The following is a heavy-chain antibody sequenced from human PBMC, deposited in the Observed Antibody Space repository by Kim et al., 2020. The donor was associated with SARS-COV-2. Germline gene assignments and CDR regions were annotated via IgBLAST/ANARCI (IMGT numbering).Heavy chain of an antibody. Sequence: GGSLRLSCAASGFTFSSYGMRWVRQAPGKGLEWVAVMSYDGSNKYYADSVKGRFTISRDNSKNTLYLQMNSLRAEDTAVYYCANGTGTWGQGTLVTVSS. D-gene: IGHD1-1*01. CDR3: ANGTGT. V-gene: IGHV3-30*18. CDR1: GFTFSSYG. CDR2: MSYDGSNK. J-gene: IGHJ4*02.